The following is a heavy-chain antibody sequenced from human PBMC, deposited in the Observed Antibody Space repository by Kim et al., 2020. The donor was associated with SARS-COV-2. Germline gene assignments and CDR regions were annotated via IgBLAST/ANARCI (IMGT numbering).Heavy chain of an antibody. D-gene: IGHD6-13*01. CDR3: AREGAIAAAGTAAFDI. J-gene: IGHJ3*02. V-gene: IGHV3-30*01. Sequence: DSVKGRFTISRDNSKNTPYLQMNSLGAEDTAVYYCAREGAIAAAGTAAFDIWGQGTMVTVSS.